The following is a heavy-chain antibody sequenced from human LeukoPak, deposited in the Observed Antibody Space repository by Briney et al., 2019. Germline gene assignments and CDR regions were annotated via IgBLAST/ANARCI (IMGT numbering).Heavy chain of an antibody. J-gene: IGHJ4*02. V-gene: IGHV3-7*01. D-gene: IGHD6-13*01. Sequence: GGSLRLPCAASGFTFSTYYMSWVRQAPGKGLEWVANINQDGSEKYYVDSVKGRFTISRDHAKNSLYLQMNSLRAEDTAIYYCARETTIGAAGTPDYWGQGTLVTVSS. CDR1: GFTFSTYY. CDR3: ARETTIGAAGTPDY. CDR2: INQDGSEK.